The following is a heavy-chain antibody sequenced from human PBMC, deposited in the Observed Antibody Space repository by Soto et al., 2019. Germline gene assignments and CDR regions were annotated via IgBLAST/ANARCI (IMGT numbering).Heavy chain of an antibody. CDR2: IYWDDDK. V-gene: IGHV2-5*02. CDR1: GFSLTTSGVG. D-gene: IGHD3-3*01. J-gene: IGHJ4*02. CDR3: AHRVLRTVFGLVTTTAIYFDF. Sequence: QITLNESGPTVGRPTETLTLTCRFSGFSLTTSGVGVGWIRQSPGKDPEWLARIYWDDDKRYSASLKSRITITKDTSKNQVVLTVSDLDPTDTDTYYCAHRVLRTVFGLVTTTAIYFDFWGQGPPVAVSS.